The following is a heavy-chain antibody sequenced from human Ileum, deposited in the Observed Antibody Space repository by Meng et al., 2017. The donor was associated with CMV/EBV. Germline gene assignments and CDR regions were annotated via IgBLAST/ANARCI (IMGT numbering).Heavy chain of an antibody. D-gene: IGHD6-13*01. CDR1: GFNVSNNY. Sequence: LRVSCAASGFNVSNNYMNWVRQAPGKGLGWISLIYSGGATYYADSVKSRFSISRDSSKNTLYLQMNSLRAEDTAVYYCARDGIADSPWGQGTLVTVSS. CDR2: IYSGGAT. J-gene: IGHJ5*02. V-gene: IGHV3-53*01. CDR3: ARDGIADSP.